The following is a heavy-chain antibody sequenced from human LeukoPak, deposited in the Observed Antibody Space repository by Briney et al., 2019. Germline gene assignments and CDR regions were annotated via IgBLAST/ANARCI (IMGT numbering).Heavy chain of an antibody. D-gene: IGHD6-19*01. CDR3: ARDGGSAWFLDY. J-gene: IGHJ4*02. Sequence: GGSLRLSCAASGFTFSDNYMSWIRQAPGKGLEGVSYISSSGNTTKNADSVKGRLTITRDNAKNSLYLQMNRLRAEDTAVYYCARDGGSAWFLDYWGQGTLVTVSS. CDR2: ISSSGNTT. V-gene: IGHV3-11*04. CDR1: GFTFSDNY.